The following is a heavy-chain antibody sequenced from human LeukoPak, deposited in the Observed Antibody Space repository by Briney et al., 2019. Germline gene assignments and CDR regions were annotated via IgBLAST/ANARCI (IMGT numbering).Heavy chain of an antibody. CDR3: AKVGGLGNLGYYND. CDR2: MSYDGSNK. J-gene: IGHJ6*02. V-gene: IGHV3-30*18. CDR1: GFTFRNFG. Sequence: WGSLRLSCVASGFTFRNFGMAWVRRAPGQGLEWVAVMSYDGSNKYHGDSVKGRFTISRDNSKNTLFLQMNRLRAEDTATYHCAKVGGLGNLGYYNDWGQGTTVIASS. D-gene: IGHD2-15*01.